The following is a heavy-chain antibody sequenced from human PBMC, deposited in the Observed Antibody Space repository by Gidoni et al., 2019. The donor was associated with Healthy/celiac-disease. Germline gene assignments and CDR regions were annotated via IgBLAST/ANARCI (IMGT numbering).Heavy chain of an antibody. CDR3: ARLIIRGSGSSSFDY. CDR1: GYTCTSYG. Sequence: QVQMVQSGAEVKKPGASVKVSCKASGYTCTSYGISWVRQAPGQGLEWMGWISAYNGNTNYAQKLQGRVTMTTDTSTSTAYMELRSLRSDDTAVYYGARLIIRGSGSSSFDYWGQGTLVTVSS. V-gene: IGHV1-18*01. J-gene: IGHJ4*02. D-gene: IGHD3-10*01. CDR2: ISAYNGNT.